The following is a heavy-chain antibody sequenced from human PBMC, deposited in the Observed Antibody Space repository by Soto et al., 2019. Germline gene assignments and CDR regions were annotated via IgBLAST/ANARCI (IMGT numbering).Heavy chain of an antibody. CDR1: GFTFSSYG. Sequence: QVQLVESGGGVVQPGRSLRLSCAASGFTFSSYGMHWVRQAPGKGLEWVAVIWYDGSNKYYADSVKGRFTISRDNSKNTRYLQMNSLRAEDTAVYYCAGDSGHFDYWGQGTLVTVSS. D-gene: IGHD6-19*01. J-gene: IGHJ4*02. CDR3: AGDSGHFDY. CDR2: IWYDGSNK. V-gene: IGHV3-33*01.